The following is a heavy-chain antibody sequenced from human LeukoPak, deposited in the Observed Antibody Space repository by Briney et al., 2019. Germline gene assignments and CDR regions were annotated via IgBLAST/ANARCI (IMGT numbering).Heavy chain of an antibody. J-gene: IGHJ4*02. V-gene: IGHV1-69*06. D-gene: IGHD3-10*01. CDR2: IIPIFGTA. Sequence: SVKVSCKASGGTFSSYAISWVRHAPGQGLEWMGGIIPIFGTANYAQKFQGRVTITADKSTSTAHMELSSLRSEDTAVYYCAREGGHGGYLDYWGQGTLVTVSS. CDR3: AREGGHGGYLDY. CDR1: GGTFSSYA.